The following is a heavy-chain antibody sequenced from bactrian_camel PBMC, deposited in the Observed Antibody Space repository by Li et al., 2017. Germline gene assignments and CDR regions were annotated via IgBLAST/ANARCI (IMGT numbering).Heavy chain of an antibody. CDR2: LNRDGQT. V-gene: IGHV3S1*01. CDR1: GFTIDSCR. CDR3: AKGNGGNWLASGEYNY. D-gene: IGHD6*01. Sequence: HVQLVESGGGSVQAGGSVRLSCAASGFTIDSCRMAWYRQPPGKGRDLVSRLNRDGQTYYADSVKGRFTISRDNAKNTVYLQLNSLKTEDMAMYYCAKGNGGNWLASGEYNYWGRGTQVTVS. J-gene: IGHJ4*01.